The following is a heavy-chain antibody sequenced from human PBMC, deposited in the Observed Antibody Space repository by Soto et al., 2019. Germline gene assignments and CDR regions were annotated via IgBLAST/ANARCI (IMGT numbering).Heavy chain of an antibody. CDR1: GFSFDDYA. J-gene: IGHJ6*02. V-gene: IGHV3-9*01. CDR3: AKGDSGSPSYGMDV. Sequence: LRLSCAASGFSFDDYAMHWVRQVPGKGLEWVSGISWNSGKNGYADSVKGRFTVSRDNTKNSVYLQMNSLRGEDTALYYCAKGDSGSPSYGMDVWGQGTTVTVSS. CDR2: ISWNSGKN. D-gene: IGHD6-6*01.